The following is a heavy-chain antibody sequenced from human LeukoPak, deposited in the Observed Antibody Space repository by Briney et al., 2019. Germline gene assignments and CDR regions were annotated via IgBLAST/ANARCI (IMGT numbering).Heavy chain of an antibody. CDR3: AKDAFIAVAGVQVDY. J-gene: IGHJ4*02. CDR2: IQADGSGK. D-gene: IGHD6-19*01. Sequence: AGGSLRLSCAASGFIFRSYWMSWVRQVPGKGLEWVANIQADGSGKYYVDSVKGRFTISRDNARNSLYLQMNSLRAEDTAVYYCAKDAFIAVAGVQVDYWGQGTLVTVSS. V-gene: IGHV3-7*03. CDR1: GFIFRSYW.